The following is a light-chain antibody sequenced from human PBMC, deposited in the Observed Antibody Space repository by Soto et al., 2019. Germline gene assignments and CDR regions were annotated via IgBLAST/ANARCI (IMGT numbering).Light chain of an antibody. Sequence: EIVLTQSPGTLSLSPGQRVTLSCRASQSVNSGYLAWYQQKPGQAPRLLIYGASSRATGIPDRFSGSGSGTDFTLTITRLEPEDVAVYYCQQYGTSPRITFGPGTRVDIK. J-gene: IGKJ3*01. CDR1: QSVNSGY. CDR3: QQYGTSPRIT. CDR2: GAS. V-gene: IGKV3-20*01.